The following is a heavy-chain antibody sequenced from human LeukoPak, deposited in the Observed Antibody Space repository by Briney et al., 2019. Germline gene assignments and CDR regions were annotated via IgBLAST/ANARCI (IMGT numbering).Heavy chain of an antibody. Sequence: SQTLSLTCAVYVGSFSGYYWSCIRHPPGKGLEWIGEINHSGSTNYNPSLKRRVPISVATAKHQCSLKLSSVTAADTAVYYCARSPGVVVAAHGGYWFDPWGQGALVTVSS. J-gene: IGHJ5*02. CDR3: ARSPGVVVAAHGGYWFDP. CDR1: VGSFSGYY. D-gene: IGHD2-15*01. V-gene: IGHV4-34*01. CDR2: INHSGST.